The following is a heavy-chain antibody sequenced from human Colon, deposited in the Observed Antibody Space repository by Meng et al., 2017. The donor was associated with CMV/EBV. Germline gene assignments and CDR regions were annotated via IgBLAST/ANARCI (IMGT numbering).Heavy chain of an antibody. Sequence: GESLKISCVASGFTFTSYWMHWVRQTPGKGLVWVSRINSDGSSTNYADSVKGRFTISRENAKNTLYLQMSSLRAEESAVYYCTSGGSNSFDIWGQGTMVTVSS. D-gene: IGHD2-15*01. CDR1: GFTFTSYW. J-gene: IGHJ3*02. V-gene: IGHV3-74*01. CDR3: TSGGSNSFDI. CDR2: INSDGSST.